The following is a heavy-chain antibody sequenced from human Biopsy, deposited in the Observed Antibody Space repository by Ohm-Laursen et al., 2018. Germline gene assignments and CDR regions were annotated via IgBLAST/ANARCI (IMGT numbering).Heavy chain of an antibody. CDR1: GGTFSNYG. CDR2: NIPILGTG. V-gene: IGHV1-69*06. Sequence: ASVKVSCKPPGGTFSNYGVNWVRQAPGQGLEWLGGNIPILGTGNYAQKFQDRVTVAADTSTSTATMELRSLRSDDMAVYYCATKLTGYFHHWGQGTLVIVSS. D-gene: IGHD3-9*01. CDR3: ATKLTGYFHH. J-gene: IGHJ1*01.